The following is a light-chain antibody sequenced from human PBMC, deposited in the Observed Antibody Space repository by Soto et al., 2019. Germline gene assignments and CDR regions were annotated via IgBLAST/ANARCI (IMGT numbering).Light chain of an antibody. V-gene: IGKV1-5*03. CDR1: QNIGSW. Sequence: DIQMTQSPSTLSTFVGDRVTITCRASQNIGSWLAWFQQKPGKAPKLLIYKASNLENGVPSRFSGSGSGTEFTLTINSLQPDDFATYFCQHYDGYPFTFGGGTKVEIK. J-gene: IGKJ4*01. CDR3: QHYDGYPFT. CDR2: KAS.